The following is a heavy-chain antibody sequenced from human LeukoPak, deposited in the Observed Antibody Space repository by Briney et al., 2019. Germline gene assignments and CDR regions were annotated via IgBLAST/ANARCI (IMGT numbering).Heavy chain of an antibody. D-gene: IGHD6-19*01. V-gene: IGHV4-34*01. Sequence: PSETLSLTCSVYGGSFSGYYWSWIRQPPGKGLEWIGEINHTGITKYNPSLKSRVTISVDTSKNQFSLKLSSVTAADTAVYYCARHVSHTYSSASRGYYYSYYMDVWGKGATVTISS. CDR2: INHTGIT. J-gene: IGHJ6*03. CDR1: GGSFSGYY. CDR3: ARHVSHTYSSASRGYYYSYYMDV.